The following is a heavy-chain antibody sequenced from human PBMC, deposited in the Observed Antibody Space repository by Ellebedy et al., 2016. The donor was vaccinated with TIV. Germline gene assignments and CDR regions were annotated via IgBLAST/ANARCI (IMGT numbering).Heavy chain of an antibody. Sequence: GESLKISCKGSGYSFTSYWIGWVRQVPGKGLEWMGIIYPGDSDTRYSPSFEGQVSISADNSTTTAYLQWSSLKASDTAMYYCARSGTTAWGGRIDYWGQGTLVTVSA. J-gene: IGHJ4*02. CDR2: IYPGDSDT. D-gene: IGHD1-1*01. V-gene: IGHV5-51*01. CDR1: GYSFTSYW. CDR3: ARSGTTAWGGRIDY.